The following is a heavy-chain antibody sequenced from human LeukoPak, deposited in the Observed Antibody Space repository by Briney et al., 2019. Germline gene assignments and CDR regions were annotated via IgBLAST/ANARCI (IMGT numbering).Heavy chain of an antibody. CDR1: GFTFSNYA. D-gene: IGHD3-9*01. CDR3: VIWGDYDVLTGYYVPDY. Sequence: GASLSLSCVASGFTFSNYAMSWVRQAPGKGLEWVSAITGSGTNRYYADSLKGRFTTSRDNSKNTAFLQMNSLRREDTAIYYCVIWGDYDVLTGYYVPDYWGQGTLVTVAS. V-gene: IGHV3-23*01. CDR2: ITGSGTNR. J-gene: IGHJ4*02.